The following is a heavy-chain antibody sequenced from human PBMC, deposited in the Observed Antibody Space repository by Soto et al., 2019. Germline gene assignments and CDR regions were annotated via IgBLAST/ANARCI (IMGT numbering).Heavy chain of an antibody. CDR3: ARGFQDIVVLPSAFDI. CDR1: GVSFSAYY. J-gene: IGHJ3*02. D-gene: IGHD2-2*01. V-gene: IGHV4-34*01. CDR2: INHSGST. Sequence: QVQLQQWGAGLLKPSETLSLTCAVYGVSFSAYYWSWIRQAPGKGLEWIGEINHSGSTNYNPSLNSRGTVSVDTSKSACSLKLSSVTAADTAVYYCARGFQDIVVLPSAFDIWGQGTRVPVSS.